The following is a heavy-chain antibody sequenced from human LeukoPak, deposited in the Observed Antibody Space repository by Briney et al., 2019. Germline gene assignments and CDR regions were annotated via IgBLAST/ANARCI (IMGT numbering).Heavy chain of an antibody. CDR3: ARDKSDGYFDY. CDR2: IYYSGTT. V-gene: IGHV4-59*01. D-gene: IGHD5-24*01. Sequence: SETLSLTCTVSGGSISSYYWSWIRQPPGKGLEWIGYIYYSGTTNYNPSLKSRVTISVDTSKNQFSLKLGSVTAADTAVYYCARDKSDGYFDYWGQGTLVTVSS. J-gene: IGHJ4*02. CDR1: GGSISSYY.